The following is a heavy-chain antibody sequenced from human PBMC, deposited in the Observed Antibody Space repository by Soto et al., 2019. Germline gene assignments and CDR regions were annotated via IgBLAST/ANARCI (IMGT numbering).Heavy chain of an antibody. J-gene: IGHJ3*02. V-gene: IGHV3-48*02. D-gene: IGHD3-22*01. Sequence: LRLSCAASGFTFSSYSMNWVRQAPGKGLEWVSYISSSSSTIYYADSVKGRFTISRDNAKNSLYLQMNSLRDEDTAVYYCARDQWAYYYYSSGYYWTRPDAFDIWGQGTMVTGS. CDR3: ARDQWAYYYYSSGYYWTRPDAFDI. CDR1: GFTFSSYS. CDR2: ISSSSSTI.